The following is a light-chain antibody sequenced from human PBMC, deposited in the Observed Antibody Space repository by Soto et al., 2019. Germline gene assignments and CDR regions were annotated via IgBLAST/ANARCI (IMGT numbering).Light chain of an antibody. Sequence: QSALTQPASVSGSPGQSITISCTGTSSDVGGFNYVSWYQQHPDKAPKLMIYDVTNRPSGVSNRFSGSKSGNTASLTISGLQAEDEADYYCSSYTTSNTLDFGAGTKLTVL. CDR2: DVT. CDR1: SSDVGGFNY. J-gene: IGLJ1*01. CDR3: SSYTTSNTLD. V-gene: IGLV2-14*03.